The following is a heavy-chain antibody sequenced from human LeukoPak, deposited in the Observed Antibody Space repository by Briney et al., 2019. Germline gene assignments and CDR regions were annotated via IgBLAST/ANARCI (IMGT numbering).Heavy chain of an antibody. CDR3: AKEGELLWFGELYFDS. D-gene: IGHD3-10*01. CDR1: GFTFSSYA. CDR2: ISGSGGST. Sequence: GGSLRLSCAASGFTFSSYAMSWVRQAPGKGLEWVSAISGSGGSTYYADSVKGRFTISRDNSKNTLYLQMNSQRAEDTAVYYCAKEGELLWFGELYFDSWGQGNLVTVSS. V-gene: IGHV3-23*01. J-gene: IGHJ4*02.